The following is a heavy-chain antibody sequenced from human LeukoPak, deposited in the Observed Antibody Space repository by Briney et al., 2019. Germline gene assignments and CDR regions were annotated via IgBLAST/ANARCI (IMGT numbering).Heavy chain of an antibody. V-gene: IGHV4-59*01. Sequence: SETLSLTCTVSGGSISSYYWSWIRQPPGKGLEWIGYIYYSGSTNYNPSLKSRVTISVDTSKNQFSLKLSSVTAADTAVYYCARDLWASIPPPITMVRAGGMDVWGQGTTVTVSS. CDR2: IYYSGST. J-gene: IGHJ6*02. CDR3: ARDLWASIPPPITMVRAGGMDV. CDR1: GGSISSYY. D-gene: IGHD3-10*01.